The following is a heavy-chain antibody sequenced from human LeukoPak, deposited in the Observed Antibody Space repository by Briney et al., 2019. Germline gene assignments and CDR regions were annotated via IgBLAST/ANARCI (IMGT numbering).Heavy chain of an antibody. CDR3: ARGSTMVRGVIPYYFDY. CDR1: GGSISSGDYY. D-gene: IGHD3-10*01. J-gene: IGHJ4*02. CDR2: IYYSGST. V-gene: IGHV4-30-4*01. Sequence: SETLSLTCTVSGGSISSGDYYWRWLRQPPGKGLEWIGYIYYSGSTYYNPSLKSRVTISVDTSKNQFSLKLSSVTAADTAVYYCARGSTMVRGVIPYYFDYWGQGTLVTVSS.